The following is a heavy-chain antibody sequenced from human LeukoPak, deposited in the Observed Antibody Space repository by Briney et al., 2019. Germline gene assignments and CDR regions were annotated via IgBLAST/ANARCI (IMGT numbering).Heavy chain of an antibody. CDR1: GGSIGSHS. V-gene: IGHV4-59*11. CDR2: IHYSGST. Sequence: SETLSLTCTVSGGSIGSHSWSWIGQPPGKGLEWIGYIHYSGSTNYNPSLESRVTISVDTSKNQLSLKLSSVTAADAAVYYCASHAYWSQGTLVTVSS. CDR3: ASHAY. J-gene: IGHJ4*02.